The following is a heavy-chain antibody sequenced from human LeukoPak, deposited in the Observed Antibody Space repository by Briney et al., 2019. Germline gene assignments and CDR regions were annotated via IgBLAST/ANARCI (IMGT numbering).Heavy chain of an antibody. J-gene: IGHJ4*02. Sequence: GESLKISCKGSGYSFTSYWIGWVRQMPGKGLEWMGIIYPGDSDTRYSPSFQGQVTISADKSISTAYLQWSSLKASDTALYYCASIRGPAYSSGWYYFDYWGQGTLVTVSS. D-gene: IGHD6-19*01. CDR3: ASIRGPAYSSGWYYFDY. V-gene: IGHV5-51*01. CDR1: GYSFTSYW. CDR2: IYPGDSDT.